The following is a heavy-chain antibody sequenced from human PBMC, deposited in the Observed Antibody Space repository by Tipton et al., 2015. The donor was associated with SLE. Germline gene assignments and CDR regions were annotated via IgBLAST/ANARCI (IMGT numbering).Heavy chain of an antibody. CDR2: IIPILGIA. V-gene: IGHV1-69*09. D-gene: IGHD2-2*01. CDR3: ARVGVDVVVAGDWYFDL. Sequence: QLVQSGAEVKKPGSSVKVSCKASGGTFSSYTISWVRQAPGQGLEWMGRIIPILGIANYAQKFQGRVTITADKSTSTAYMELSSLRSEDTAVYYCARVGVDVVVAGDWYFDLWGRGTLVTVSS. J-gene: IGHJ2*01. CDR1: GGTFSSYT.